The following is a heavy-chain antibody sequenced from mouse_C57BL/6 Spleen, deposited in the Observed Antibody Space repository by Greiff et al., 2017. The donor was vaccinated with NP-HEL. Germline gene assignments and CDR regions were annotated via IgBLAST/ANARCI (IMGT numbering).Heavy chain of an antibody. CDR2: ISSGGDYI. CDR3: TREDDYDGKFAY. J-gene: IGHJ3*01. D-gene: IGHD2-4*01. CDR1: GFTFSSYA. Sequence: EVKLVESGEGLVKPGGSLKLSCAASGFTFSSYAMSWVRQTPEKRLEWVAYISSGGDYIYYADTVKGRFTISRDNARNTLYLQMSSLKSEDTAMYYCTREDDYDGKFAYWGQGTLVTVSA. V-gene: IGHV5-9-1*02.